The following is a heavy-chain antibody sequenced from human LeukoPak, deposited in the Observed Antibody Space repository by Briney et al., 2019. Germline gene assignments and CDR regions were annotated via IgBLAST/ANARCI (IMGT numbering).Heavy chain of an antibody. CDR1: GFTFSGYS. CDR2: ITSAGGYK. J-gene: IGHJ6*03. CDR3: ATSGGFVLPNAITGNWYMDV. V-gene: IGHV3-21*01. D-gene: IGHD2-2*01. Sequence: PGRSLRLSCGASGFTFSGYSMNWVRQAPGKGLAWVASITSAGGYKYYADSVKGRFTISRDNAQNSLFLQMNSLRAEDTAVYFCATSGGFVLPNAITGNWYMDVWGRGTSVTVSS.